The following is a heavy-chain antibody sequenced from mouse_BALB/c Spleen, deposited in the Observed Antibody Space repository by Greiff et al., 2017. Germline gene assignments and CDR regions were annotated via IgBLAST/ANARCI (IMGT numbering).Heavy chain of an antibody. Sequence: DVMLVESGGGLVQPGGSLRLSCATSGFTFPDYYMSWVRQPPGKALEWLGFIRNKANGYTTEYSASVKGRFTISRDNSQSILYLQMNTLRAEDSATYYCARGRNWDVGYARDYWGQGTSVTVSS. V-gene: IGHV7-3*02. J-gene: IGHJ4*01. CDR3: ARGRNWDVGYARDY. CDR2: IRNKANGYTT. D-gene: IGHD4-1*01. CDR1: GFTFPDYY.